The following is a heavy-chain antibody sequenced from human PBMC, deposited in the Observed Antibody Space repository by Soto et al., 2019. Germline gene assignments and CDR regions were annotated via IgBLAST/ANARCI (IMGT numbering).Heavy chain of an antibody. D-gene: IGHD1-26*01. CDR1: GGTFSSYA. CDR3: ARSSVGANYYYYGIDV. V-gene: IGHV1-69*06. J-gene: IGHJ6*02. CDR2: IIPFFGTA. Sequence: QVQLVQSGAEVKKPGSSVKVSCKASGGTFSSYAISWVRQAPGQGLEWMGGIIPFFGTANYAQEFQGRVTITADKSTSTAYSELSSLRSEDTAVYYCARSSVGANYYYYGIDVWFQGTTVTVSS.